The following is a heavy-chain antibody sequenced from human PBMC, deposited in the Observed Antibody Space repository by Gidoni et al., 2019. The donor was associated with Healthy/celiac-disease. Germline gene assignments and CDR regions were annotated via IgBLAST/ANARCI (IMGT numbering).Heavy chain of an antibody. Sequence: EVQLVESGGGLVKPGGSLRLSCAASGFTFSRYSINWVRQAPGKGLEWVSSISSSSSYIYYADSVKGRFTISRDNAKNSLYLQMNSLRAEDTAVYYCAREREVVVAATPDYYYYGMDVWGQGTTVTVSS. CDR1: GFTFSRYS. J-gene: IGHJ6*02. CDR2: ISSSSSYI. CDR3: AREREVVVAATPDYYYYGMDV. V-gene: IGHV3-21*01. D-gene: IGHD2-15*01.